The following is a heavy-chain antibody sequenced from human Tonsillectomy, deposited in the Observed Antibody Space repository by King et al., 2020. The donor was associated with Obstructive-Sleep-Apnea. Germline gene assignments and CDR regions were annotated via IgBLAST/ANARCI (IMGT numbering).Heavy chain of an antibody. CDR3: ARAVKTYYYDSSGLDY. D-gene: IGHD3-22*01. Sequence: VQLQESGPGLVKPSQTLSLICTVSGGSISSGDYYWSWIRQPPGKGLEWIGYIYYIGSTYYNPSLKCRVTISIDPSKNQFSLKLSSVTAADTAVYFCARAVKTYYYDSSGLDYWGQGTLVTVSS. J-gene: IGHJ4*02. CDR1: GGSISSGDYY. CDR2: IYYIGST. V-gene: IGHV4-30-4*01.